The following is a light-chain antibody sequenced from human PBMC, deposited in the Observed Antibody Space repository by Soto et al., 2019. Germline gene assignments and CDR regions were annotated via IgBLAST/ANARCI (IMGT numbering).Light chain of an antibody. V-gene: IGKV3D-20*01. CDR1: QSVGRNY. CDR3: NQYASAPIT. Sequence: EIVLTQSPGTLSLSPGERATLSCGASQSVGRNYLAWYQQKSGLAPRLLIYGAYLRATGIPDRFTGGGSVPDFTLTIIILESEDLAVYYCNQYASAPITVGGGTKVE. CDR2: GAY. J-gene: IGKJ4*01.